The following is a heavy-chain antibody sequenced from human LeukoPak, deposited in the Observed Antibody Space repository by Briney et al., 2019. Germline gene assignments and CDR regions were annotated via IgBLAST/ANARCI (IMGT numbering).Heavy chain of an antibody. D-gene: IGHD3-16*01. J-gene: IGHJ6*03. Sequence: PSETLSLTCTVSGGSVTDYYWSWIRQSPGKGLEWIGYIYYTGTSYNPSLKSRVTISVDTSKNQFSLKLSSVSAAETAVYFCARETSQKGAHYMDVWGKGTTVTISS. CDR2: IYYTGT. CDR3: ARETSQKGAHYMDV. V-gene: IGHV4-59*02. CDR1: GGSVTDYY.